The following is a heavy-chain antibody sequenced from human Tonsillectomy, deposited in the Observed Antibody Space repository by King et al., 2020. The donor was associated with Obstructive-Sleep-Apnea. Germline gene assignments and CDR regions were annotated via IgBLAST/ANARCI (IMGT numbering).Heavy chain of an antibody. J-gene: IGHJ4*01. CDR2: ISSGGSSF. CDR3: AGYFDLNDVAY. V-gene: IGHV3-21*01. Sequence: QLVQSGGGLVKPGGSLRLSCTASGFTFSGYNMAWVRQAPGKGLEWVSSISSGGSSFFHADSVRGRFTISRDNSKKSLYLQMNSLRAEDTAVYFCAGYFDLNDVAYWGQGTLVTVSS. D-gene: IGHD3-9*01. CDR1: GFTFSGYN.